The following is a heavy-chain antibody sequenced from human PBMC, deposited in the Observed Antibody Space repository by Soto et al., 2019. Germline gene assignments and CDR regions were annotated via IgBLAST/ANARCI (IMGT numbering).Heavy chain of an antibody. D-gene: IGHD6-19*01. J-gene: IGHJ3*01. CDR2: IDAGIGA. CDR1: GFSVGTNY. V-gene: IGHV3-53*01. CDR3: ARDIAARVGWARYGFDV. Sequence: EVQLVESGGGLIQPGGSLRLSCAASGFSVGTNYMSWVRQPPGKGLEWVSLIDAGIGAKYAESVKGRVTISRDESKNTLYLQMNRLRVGDTAVYYCARDIAARVGWARYGFDVWGRGTMVIVSS.